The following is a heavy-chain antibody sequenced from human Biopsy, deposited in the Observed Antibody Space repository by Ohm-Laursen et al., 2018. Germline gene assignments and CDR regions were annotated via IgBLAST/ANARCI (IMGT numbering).Heavy chain of an antibody. CDR2: IYYTGKT. CDR1: DGSISGYY. CDR3: AKNSGYSHDY. Sequence: GTLSLTCTVSDGSISGYYWSWIRQAPGKGLEWIGFIYYTGKTKSNPSLKSRLTMSVDTSKNQFSLNLTTVTTADTAVYYCAKNSGYSHDYWGPGVLVTVPS. J-gene: IGHJ4*01. V-gene: IGHV4-59*03. D-gene: IGHD5-12*01.